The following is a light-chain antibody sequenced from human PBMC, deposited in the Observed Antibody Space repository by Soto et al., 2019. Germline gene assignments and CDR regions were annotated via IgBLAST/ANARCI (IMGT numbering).Light chain of an antibody. CDR3: SSYTSSSTLLYV. Sequence: QSALTQPASVSGSPGQSITISCTGTSSDVGGYNYVSWYQQHPGKAPKLIIYDVSNRPSGVSNRFSGSKSGNTASLTISRLQAEDEADYYCSSYTSSSTLLYVFGTGTKVTVL. J-gene: IGLJ1*01. CDR2: DVS. V-gene: IGLV2-14*01. CDR1: SSDVGGYNY.